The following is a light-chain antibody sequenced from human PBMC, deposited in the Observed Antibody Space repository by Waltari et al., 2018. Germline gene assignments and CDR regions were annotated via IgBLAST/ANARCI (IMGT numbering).Light chain of an antibody. Sequence: SYELTQPPSVSVSPGQTARIIRSGDVSPSTYAHWYQQKSGQAPVPVIYEDSKRPSGIPERFSGSSSGTVATLTISGAQVEDEGVYYCYSTDSSGNHRGVFGGGTTLTVL. CDR1: VSPSTY. V-gene: IGLV3-10*01. CDR3: YSTDSSGNHRGV. CDR2: EDS. J-gene: IGLJ3*02.